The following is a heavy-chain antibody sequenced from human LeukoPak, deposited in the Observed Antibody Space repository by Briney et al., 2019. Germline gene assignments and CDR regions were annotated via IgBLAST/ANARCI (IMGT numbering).Heavy chain of an antibody. CDR2: IRYDGSNK. CDR1: GFTFSSYS. D-gene: IGHD3-3*01. J-gene: IGHJ6*03. CDR3: AKDPRYYDFWSGWNYYYMDV. Sequence: GGSLRLSCAASGFTFSSYSMNWVRQAPGKGLEWVAFIRYDGSNKYYADSVKGRFTISRDNSKNTLYLQMNSLRAEDTAVYYCAKDPRYYDFWSGWNYYYMDVWGKGTTVTVSS. V-gene: IGHV3-30*02.